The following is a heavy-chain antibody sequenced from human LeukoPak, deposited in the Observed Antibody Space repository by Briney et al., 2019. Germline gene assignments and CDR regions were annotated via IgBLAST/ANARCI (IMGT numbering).Heavy chain of an antibody. CDR3: ARGTTDDGPGY. V-gene: IGHV1-69*01. CDR2: IIPIFGTA. CDR1: GGTFSSYA. Sequence: GSSVKLSCKASGGTFSSYAISWVRQAPGQGLEWMGGIIPIFGTANYAQKLQGRVTITADESTSTAYMELSSLRSEDTAVYYCARGTTDDGPGYWGQGTLVTVSS. J-gene: IGHJ4*02. D-gene: IGHD1-1*01.